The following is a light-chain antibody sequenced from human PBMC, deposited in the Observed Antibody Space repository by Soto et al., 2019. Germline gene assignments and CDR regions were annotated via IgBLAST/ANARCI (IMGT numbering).Light chain of an antibody. Sequence: QSALTQPASVSGSPGQSITISCTGISSDVGSYNLVSWYQQHPGKAPKFMIYEGTKRPSGVSNRFSGSKSGNTASLTISGLQAEDEADYYCCLYAGSSTHVVFGGGTKLTVL. CDR1: SSDVGSYNL. CDR3: CLYAGSSTHVV. V-gene: IGLV2-23*01. CDR2: EGT. J-gene: IGLJ2*01.